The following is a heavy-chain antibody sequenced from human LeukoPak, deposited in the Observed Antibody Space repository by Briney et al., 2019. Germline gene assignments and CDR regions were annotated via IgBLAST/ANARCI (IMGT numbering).Heavy chain of an antibody. D-gene: IGHD3-22*01. CDR2: IKSKSDGGTP. Sequence: GGSLRLSCAASGITFTKAWMSWVRQAPGKGLEWVGRIKSKSDGGTPDYAAPVKGRFTISRDDSKNTLYLQMNSLKTEDTAVYYCTTGQGYYYDGSGPIDYWGRGTLVTVSS. V-gene: IGHV3-15*01. CDR3: TTGQGYYYDGSGPIDY. J-gene: IGHJ4*01. CDR1: GITFTKAW.